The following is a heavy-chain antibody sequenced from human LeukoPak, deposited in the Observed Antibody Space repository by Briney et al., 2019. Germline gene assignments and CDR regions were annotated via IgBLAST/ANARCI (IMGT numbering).Heavy chain of an antibody. CDR2: INPSGGST. V-gene: IGHV1-46*01. Sequence: ASVKVSFKAAGYTFTSYYMHWVRQAPGQGLEWMGIINPSGGSTSYAQKFQGRVTMTRDTSISTAYMELRRLRSDDTAVYYCARDWGYSSSWFLYWGQGTLVTVSS. CDR1: GYTFTSYY. CDR3: ARDWGYSSSWFLY. D-gene: IGHD6-13*01. J-gene: IGHJ4*02.